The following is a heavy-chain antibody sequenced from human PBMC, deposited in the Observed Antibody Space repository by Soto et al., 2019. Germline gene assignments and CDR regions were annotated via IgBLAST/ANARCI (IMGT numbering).Heavy chain of an antibody. V-gene: IGHV3-30-3*01. D-gene: IGHD3-22*01. J-gene: IGHJ4*02. CDR3: AREWTYYYDSSATKAPYDY. CDR2: ISYDGSNK. CDR1: GFTFSSYA. Sequence: VGSLRLSCAASGFTFSSYAMHWVRQAPGKGLEWVAVISYDGSNKYYADSAKGRFTISRDNSKNTLYLQMNSLRAEDTAVYYCAREWTYYYDSSATKAPYDYWGQGTLVTVSS.